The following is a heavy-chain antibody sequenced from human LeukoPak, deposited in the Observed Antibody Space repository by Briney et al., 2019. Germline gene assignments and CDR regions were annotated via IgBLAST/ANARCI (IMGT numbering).Heavy chain of an antibody. CDR1: GFTFSNAW. Sequence: PGGSLRLSCAASGFTFSNAWMSWVRQAPGKGLEWVGRIKSKTDGGTTDYAAPVKGRFTISRDDSKNTLYLQMNSLKTEGTAVYYCTTGVMITFGGVIVFDYWGQGTLVTVSS. J-gene: IGHJ4*02. CDR3: TTGVMITFGGVIVFDY. CDR2: IKSKTDGGTT. V-gene: IGHV3-15*01. D-gene: IGHD3-16*02.